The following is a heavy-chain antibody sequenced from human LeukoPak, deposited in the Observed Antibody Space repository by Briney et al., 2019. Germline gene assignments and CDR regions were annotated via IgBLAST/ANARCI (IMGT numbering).Heavy chain of an antibody. CDR2: ISSSSSYI. CDR3: ARESQSSGWEYYFDY. D-gene: IGHD6-19*01. J-gene: IGHJ4*02. Sequence: GGSLRLSCAASGFTFSSYSMNWVRQAPGKGLEWVSSISSSSSYIYYADSVKGRFTISRDNAKNPLYLQMNSLRAEDTAVYYCARESQSSGWEYYFDYWGQGTLVTVSS. V-gene: IGHV3-21*01. CDR1: GFTFSSYS.